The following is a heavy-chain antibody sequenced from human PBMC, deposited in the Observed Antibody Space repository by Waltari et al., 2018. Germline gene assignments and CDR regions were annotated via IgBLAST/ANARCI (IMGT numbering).Heavy chain of an antibody. CDR3: ARDRGLGVRDPGYSSSAWYFDL. J-gene: IGHJ2*01. D-gene: IGHD6-6*01. CDR1: GGSISSYY. CDR2: IYYSGST. Sequence: QVQLQESGPGLVKPSETLSLTCTVSGGSISSYYWSWIRQPPGKGLEWIGYIYYSGSTNYNPSLKSRVTISVDTSKNQFSLKLSSVTAADTVVYYCARDRGLGVRDPGYSSSAWYFDLWGRGTLVTVSS. V-gene: IGHV4-59*01.